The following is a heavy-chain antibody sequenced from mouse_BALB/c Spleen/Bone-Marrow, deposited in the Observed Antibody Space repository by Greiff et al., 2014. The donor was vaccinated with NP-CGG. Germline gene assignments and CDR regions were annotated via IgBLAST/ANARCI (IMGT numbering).Heavy chain of an antibody. Sequence: VQLQQPGAELVKPGASVKLSCTASGFNIKDTYMHWVKQRPEQGLEWIGRIDPANGNTKYDPKFQGKATITEDTSSNTAYLQLSSLTSEDTAVYYCARWEYYAMDYWGQGTSVTVSS. D-gene: IGHD4-1*01. V-gene: IGHV14-3*02. CDR2: IDPANGNT. CDR3: ARWEYYAMDY. J-gene: IGHJ4*01. CDR1: GFNIKDTY.